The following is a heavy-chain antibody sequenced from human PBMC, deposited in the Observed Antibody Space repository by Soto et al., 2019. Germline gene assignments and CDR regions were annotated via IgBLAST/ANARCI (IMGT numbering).Heavy chain of an antibody. Sequence: GGSLRLSCAASGFTFSPYAMTWVRQAPGKGLEWVSSISGSGGNTNYADSVKGRFTVSRDNSKRTLSLQMNSLTEEDTAIYYCAKGLRRLLRTQYYYGLDVWGRGTTVTVFS. D-gene: IGHD3-16*01. CDR1: GFTFSPYA. CDR2: ISGSGGNT. J-gene: IGHJ6*02. V-gene: IGHV3-23*01. CDR3: AKGLRRLLRTQYYYGLDV.